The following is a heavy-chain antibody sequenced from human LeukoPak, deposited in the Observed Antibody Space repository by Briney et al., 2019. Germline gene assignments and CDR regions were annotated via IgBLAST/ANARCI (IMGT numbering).Heavy chain of an antibody. CDR1: GFMFSSYT. D-gene: IGHD1-1*01. J-gene: IGHJ4*02. CDR2: ISNSSSYI. Sequence: GGSLRLSCAASGFMFSSYTMNWVRQAPGKGLEWVSSISNSSSYIYYADSVKGRFTISRDNAKNSLYLQMNSLRAEDTAVYYCARVPRSNWNEYWGQGTLVTVSS. CDR3: ARVPRSNWNEY. V-gene: IGHV3-21*01.